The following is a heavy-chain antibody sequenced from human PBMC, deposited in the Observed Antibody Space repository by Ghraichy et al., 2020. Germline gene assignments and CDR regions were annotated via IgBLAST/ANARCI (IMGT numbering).Heavy chain of an antibody. Sequence: ASVKVSCKASGYTFTAYYMHWVRQAPGQGLEWMGWINPNSGGTNYAQKFQGRVTMTRDTSISTAYMELSRLRSDDTAVYYCVPTASGLGPYYFDYWGQGTLVTVSS. J-gene: IGHJ4*02. CDR2: INPNSGGT. CDR1: GYTFTAYY. D-gene: IGHD2-21*02. V-gene: IGHV1-2*02. CDR3: VPTASGLGPYYFDY.